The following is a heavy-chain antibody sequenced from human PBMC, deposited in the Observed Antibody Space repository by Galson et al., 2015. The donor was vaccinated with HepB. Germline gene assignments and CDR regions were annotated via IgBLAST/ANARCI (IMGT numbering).Heavy chain of an antibody. D-gene: IGHD3-22*01. CDR2: ISGSGGST. J-gene: IGHJ4*02. V-gene: IGHV3-23*01. CDR3: AKDYLPYYDRWGSYSDLYYFDY. CDR1: GFTFNYHA. Sequence: SLRLSCAASGFTFNYHAMNWVRQAPGKGLEWVASISGSGGSTYYADSVKGRFTVSRDNSLDTVDLQMDSLRVDDPAVYYCAKDYLPYYDRWGSYSDLYYFDYWGQGTLVTVSS.